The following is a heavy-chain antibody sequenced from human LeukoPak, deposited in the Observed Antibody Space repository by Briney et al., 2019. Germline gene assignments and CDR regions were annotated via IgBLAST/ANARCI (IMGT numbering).Heavy chain of an antibody. V-gene: IGHV3-23*01. CDR1: GFTFSSNY. CDR3: AKSRVVGARGDDY. J-gene: IGHJ4*01. D-gene: IGHD1-26*01. CDR2: ISGSGGST. Sequence: PGGSLRLSCAASGFTFSSNYMNWIRQAPGKGLEWVSAISGSGGSTYYADSVKGRFTISRDNSKNTLYLQMNSLRAEDKAVYYCAKSRVVGARGDDYWGHGTLVSVSS.